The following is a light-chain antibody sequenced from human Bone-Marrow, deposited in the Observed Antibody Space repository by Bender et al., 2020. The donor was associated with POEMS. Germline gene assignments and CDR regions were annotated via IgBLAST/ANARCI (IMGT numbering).Light chain of an antibody. CDR2: SSH. CDR3: AVRDDSLNGWV. V-gene: IGLV1-44*01. CDR1: SSNIGAHA. Sequence: QSVLTQPPSASGTPGQRVTISCSGGSSNIGAHAVNWYQHLPGTAPKLLIYSSHRRPSEVPDRFSGSRSGTSASLAISGLQSEDEADYYWAVRDDSLNGWVFGGGTKLAVL. J-gene: IGLJ3*02.